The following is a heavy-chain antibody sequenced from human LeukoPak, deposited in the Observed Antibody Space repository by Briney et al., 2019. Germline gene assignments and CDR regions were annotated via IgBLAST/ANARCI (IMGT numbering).Heavy chain of an antibody. V-gene: IGHV4-39*01. CDR2: IYYSGST. D-gene: IGHD5-18*01. CDR3: ARRGKGAMVTDFDY. J-gene: IGHJ4*02. Sequence: SETLSLTCTVYGGSISSSSYYWGWIRQPPGKGLEWIGSIYYSGSTYYNPSLKSRVTISVDTSKHQFSLKLSSVTAADTAVYYCARRGKGAMVTDFDYWGQGTLVTVSS. CDR1: GGSISSSSYY.